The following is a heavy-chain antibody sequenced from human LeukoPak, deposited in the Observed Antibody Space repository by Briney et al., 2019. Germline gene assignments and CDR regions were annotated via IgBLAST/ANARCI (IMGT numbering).Heavy chain of an antibody. CDR2: IYVSGST. V-gene: IGHV4-4*07. Sequence: SETLSLTCTVSGGTITNYYWFWIRQPAGKGLEWIGRIYVSGSTNYNPSLKSRVTVSVDTSKNQFSLNLSSVTAADTAVYYCAHCGGNSRAFDIWGQGTMVTVSS. CDR1: GGTITNYY. J-gene: IGHJ3*02. CDR3: AHCGGNSRAFDI. D-gene: IGHD4-23*01.